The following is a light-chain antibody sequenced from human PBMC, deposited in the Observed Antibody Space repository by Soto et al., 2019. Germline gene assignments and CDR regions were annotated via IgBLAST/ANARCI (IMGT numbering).Light chain of an antibody. CDR1: QTVLYSYNKKDC. V-gene: IGKV4-1*01. CDR2: WAS. CDR3: QQYCTNPLT. Sequence: DIVMTQSPDSLAVSLGERATINCKSIQTVLYSYNKKDCISWYQQRPGQSPKVLISWASTRESGVPDRFTGGGSGTNFTPTISYLQAEDVAVYYCQQYCTNPLTFGQGTKVEL. J-gene: IGKJ1*01.